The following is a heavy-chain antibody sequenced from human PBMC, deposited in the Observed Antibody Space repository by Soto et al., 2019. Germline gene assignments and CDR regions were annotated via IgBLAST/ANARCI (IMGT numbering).Heavy chain of an antibody. V-gene: IGHV3-66*01. J-gene: IGHJ6*03. CDR1: GFTVSSNY. CDR2: IYSGGST. D-gene: IGHD6-19*01. CDR3: ARDSGWSIIHYYYYYMDV. Sequence: GGSLRLSCAASGFTVSSNYMSWVRQAPGKGLEWVSVIYSGGSTYYADSVKGRFTISRDNSKNTLYLQMNSLRAEDTAVYYCARDSGWSIIHYYYYYMDVWGKGTTVTVSS.